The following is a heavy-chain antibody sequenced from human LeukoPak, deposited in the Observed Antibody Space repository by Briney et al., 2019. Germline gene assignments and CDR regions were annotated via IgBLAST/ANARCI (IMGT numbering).Heavy chain of an antibody. CDR1: VESSSGQY. D-gene: IGHD2-15*01. CDR2: INHSGNI. J-gene: IGHJ4*02. V-gene: IGHV4-34*01. Sequence: SETLSLTSALSVESSSGQYWTCVPQFPRKGREWIGEINHSGNINYYPSLKSRVTMSIDMSKNHFSLSMSSVTAADTAMYYCARDLYSSICYDWGQGTLVTVSS. CDR3: ARDLYSSICYD.